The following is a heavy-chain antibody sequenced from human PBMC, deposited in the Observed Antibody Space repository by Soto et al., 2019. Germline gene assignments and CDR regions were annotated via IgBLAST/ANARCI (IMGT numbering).Heavy chain of an antibody. V-gene: IGHV1-3*01. J-gene: IGHJ4*02. Sequence: ASVKVSCKASGYTFSSYAMHWVRQAPGQRLEWMGWINAGYGNTKSSQKFQDRATISRDTSASTAYMELTSLRSEDTAVYYCARDTGDGTFDFWGQGTLVTVSS. CDR1: GYTFSSYA. CDR2: INAGYGNT. CDR3: ARDTGDGTFDF. D-gene: IGHD7-27*01.